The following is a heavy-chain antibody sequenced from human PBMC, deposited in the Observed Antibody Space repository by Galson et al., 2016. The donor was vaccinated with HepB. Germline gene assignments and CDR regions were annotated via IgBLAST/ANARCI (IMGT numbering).Heavy chain of an antibody. D-gene: IGHD6-6*01. J-gene: IGHJ6*03. V-gene: IGHV3-48*02. CDR1: GFTFSINS. CDR3: ARIPIEYSGSHIHYYYYMDV. Sequence: SLRLSCAASGFTFSINSMNWVRQAPGKGLEWVSYISGSSSTIYYADSVKGRFTISRDNAKNSLYLQMNSLRDEDTAVYYCARIPIEYSGSHIHYYYYMDVWGKGTTVTVSS. CDR2: ISGSSSTI.